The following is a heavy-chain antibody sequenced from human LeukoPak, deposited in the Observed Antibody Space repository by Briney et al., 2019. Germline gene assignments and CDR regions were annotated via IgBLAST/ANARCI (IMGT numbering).Heavy chain of an antibody. CDR1: GFTFSSYA. V-gene: IGHV3-23*01. CDR2: ISGSGGST. CDR3: AKDNPVRGVIISDY. J-gene: IGHJ4*02. D-gene: IGHD3-10*01. Sequence: GGSLRLSCAASGFTFSSYAMSWVRQAPGKGLEWVSAISGSGGSTYYADSVKGRFTISRDNSKNTLHLQMNSLRAEDTAVYYCAKDNPVRGVIISDYWGQGTLVTVSS.